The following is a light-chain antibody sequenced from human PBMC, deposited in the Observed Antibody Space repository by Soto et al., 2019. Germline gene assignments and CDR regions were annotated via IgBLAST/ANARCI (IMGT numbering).Light chain of an antibody. V-gene: IGKV1-5*03. CDR2: KAS. CDR3: QQYNSYPIT. Sequence: DIQMTQSPSTLSASVGDRVTITCRASQSISSWLAWYQQKPGKAPKLLIYKASSLESGVPSRFSGSGSGTEFTLTISSLQPDDFATYYCQQYNSYPITFGPGTKVEIK. CDR1: QSISSW. J-gene: IGKJ3*01.